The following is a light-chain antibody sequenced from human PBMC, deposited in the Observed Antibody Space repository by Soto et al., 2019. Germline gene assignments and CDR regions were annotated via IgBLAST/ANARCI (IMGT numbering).Light chain of an antibody. V-gene: IGKV1-5*01. CDR1: QGISSW. Sequence: DSQMTKSPSSVTPSVGGRVTITYRASQGISSWLAWYQQKPGKAPKLLIYDASSLESGVPSRFSGSGSGTEFTLSISSLQPDDFATYYCQQYNIYPWTFGQGTKVDIK. CDR3: QQYNIYPWT. CDR2: DAS. J-gene: IGKJ1*01.